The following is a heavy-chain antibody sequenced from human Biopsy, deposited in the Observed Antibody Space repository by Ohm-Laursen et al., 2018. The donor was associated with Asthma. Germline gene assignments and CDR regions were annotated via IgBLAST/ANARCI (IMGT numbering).Heavy chain of an antibody. D-gene: IGHD2-2*01. CDR3: ARGPEYVRSSGALDY. CDR2: LIPVLGTP. V-gene: IGHV1-69*13. J-gene: IGHJ4*02. CDR1: GDSFSNYA. Sequence: GASVKVSCNASGDSFSNYAISWVRQAPGQGLEWMGGLIPVLGTPDHAQVFEGRVTITADESTSTAYMELSSLSSEDTALYYCARGPEYVRSSGALDYWGQGTLVTVSS.